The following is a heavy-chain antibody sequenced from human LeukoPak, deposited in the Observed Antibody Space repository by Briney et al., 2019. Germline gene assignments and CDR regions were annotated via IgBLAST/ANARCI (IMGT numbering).Heavy chain of an antibody. V-gene: IGHV1-3*01. Sequence: VASVKVSSKASGYTFTTYAMHWVRQAPGQRLEWMGWINVGNGNTKYSQKFQGRVTITRDTSASTAYVELSSLRSEDTAVYYCARVGSGSGSYRFDYWGQGTLVTVSS. CDR1: GYTFTTYA. D-gene: IGHD1-26*01. CDR3: ARVGSGSGSYRFDY. J-gene: IGHJ4*02. CDR2: INVGNGNT.